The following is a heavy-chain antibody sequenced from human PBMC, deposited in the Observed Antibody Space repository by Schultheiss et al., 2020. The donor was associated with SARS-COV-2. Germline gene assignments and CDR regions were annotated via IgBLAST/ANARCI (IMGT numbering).Heavy chain of an antibody. V-gene: IGHV4-31*03. CDR2: IYYSGST. J-gene: IGHJ1*01. D-gene: IGHD2-15*01. Sequence: SETLSLTCTVSGGSISSGGYYWSWIRQHPGKGLEWIGYIYYSGSTYYTPSLKSRVTISADTSKNQFSLKLSSVTATDTAVYYCASTSDIVVAVATTWGQGTLVTVSS. CDR1: GGSISSGGYY. CDR3: ASTSDIVVAVATT.